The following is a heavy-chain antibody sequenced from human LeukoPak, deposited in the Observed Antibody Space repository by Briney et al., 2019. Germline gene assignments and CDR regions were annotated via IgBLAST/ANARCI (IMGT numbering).Heavy chain of an antibody. D-gene: IGHD6-19*01. CDR3: AALGGTWAFDY. CDR2: IYYSGST. V-gene: IGHV4-59*08. CDR1: GGSISSYY. J-gene: IGHJ4*02. Sequence: PSETLSLTCTVSGGSISSYYWSWIRQPPGKGLEWIGYIYYSGSTNYNPSLKSRVTISVDTSKNQFSLKLSSVTAADTAVYYCAALGGTWAFDYWGQGTLVTVSS.